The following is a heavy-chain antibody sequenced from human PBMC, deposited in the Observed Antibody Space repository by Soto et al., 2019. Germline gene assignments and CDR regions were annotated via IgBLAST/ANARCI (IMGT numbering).Heavy chain of an antibody. CDR2: ISPYNGNT. CDR1: GYNFLSFG. J-gene: IGHJ4*02. CDR3: ARDRTGYSYGYIGY. Sequence: QVQLMQSGVDMKKPGASVKVSCKASGYNFLSFGISWVRQAPGQGLEWMGWISPYNGNTNYAQKLRDRVTMTTDTSTSTAYMELRSLRSDDTAVYFCARDRTGYSYGYIGYWGQGTLVTVSS. D-gene: IGHD5-18*01. V-gene: IGHV1-18*01.